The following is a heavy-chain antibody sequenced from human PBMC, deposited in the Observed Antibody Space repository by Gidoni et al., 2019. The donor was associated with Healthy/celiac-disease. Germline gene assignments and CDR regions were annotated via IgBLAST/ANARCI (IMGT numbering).Heavy chain of an antibody. J-gene: IGHJ4*02. V-gene: IGHV3-21*01. D-gene: IGHD6-6*01. CDR3: ARVGQLGPCTDY. Sequence: EVQLVESGGGLVKPGGSLRLSCAASGFTFSSYSMNWVRQAPGKGLEWVSSISSSSSYIYYADSVKGRFTIARDNAKNSLYLQMNSLRAEDTAVYYCARVGQLGPCTDYWGQGTLVTVSS. CDR2: ISSSSSYI. CDR1: GFTFSSYS.